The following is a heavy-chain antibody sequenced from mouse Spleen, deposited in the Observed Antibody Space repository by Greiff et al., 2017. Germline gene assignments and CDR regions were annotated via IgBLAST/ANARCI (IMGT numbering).Heavy chain of an antibody. V-gene: IGHV1-55*01. J-gene: IGHJ3*01. CDR2: IYPGSGST. CDR1: GYTFTSYW. Sequence: QVQLQQPGAELVKPGASVKMSCKASGYTFTSYWITWVKQRPGQGLEWIGDIYPGSGSTNYNEKFKSKATLTVDTSSSTAYMQLSSLTSEDSAVYYCARIDYYGTQFAYWGQGTLVTVSA. D-gene: IGHD1-1*01. CDR3: ARIDYYGTQFAY.